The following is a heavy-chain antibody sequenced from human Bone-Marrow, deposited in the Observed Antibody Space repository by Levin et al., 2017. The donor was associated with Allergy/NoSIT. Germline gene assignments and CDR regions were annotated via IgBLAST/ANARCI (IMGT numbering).Heavy chain of an antibody. CDR2: VSYSGST. CDR1: GDSISPYY. Sequence: SETLSLTCTVSGDSISPYYWGWIRQPPGKGLEWIAYVSYSGSTNYNPSLKSRVTISLDTSKKQVSLKLTSVIAADTTVYYCARDIRGYYYAFNIWGQGTSVAVSS. V-gene: IGHV4-59*01. CDR3: ARDIRGYYYAFNI. J-gene: IGHJ3*02. D-gene: IGHD5-12*01.